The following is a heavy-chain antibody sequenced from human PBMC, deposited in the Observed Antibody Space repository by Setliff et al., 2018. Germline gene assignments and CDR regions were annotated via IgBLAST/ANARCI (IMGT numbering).Heavy chain of an antibody. D-gene: IGHD3-9*01. CDR1: GYTFTGYY. CDR2: INPNSGGT. CDR3: ARLFILTGYYNYFDY. J-gene: IGHJ4*02. V-gene: IGHV1-2*02. Sequence: ASVKVSCKASGYTFTGYYMHWVRRAPGQGLEWMGWINPNSGGTNYAQKLQGRVTMTTDTSTSTAYMELRSLRSDDTAVYYCARLFILTGYYNYFDYWGQGTLVTVSS.